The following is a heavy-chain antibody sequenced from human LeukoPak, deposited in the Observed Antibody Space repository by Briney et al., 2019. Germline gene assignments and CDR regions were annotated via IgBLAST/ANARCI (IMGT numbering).Heavy chain of an antibody. J-gene: IGHJ5*02. Sequence: GGSLRLSCAASGFTFSSYWMSWVRQAPGKGLEWVANIKQDGSEKYYVDSVKGRFTISRDKAKNSLYLQMNSLRAEDTAVYYCARDLPNYDILTGHRWFDPWGQGTLVTVSS. CDR3: ARDLPNYDILTGHRWFDP. CDR1: GFTFSSYW. D-gene: IGHD3-9*01. V-gene: IGHV3-7*03. CDR2: IKQDGSEK.